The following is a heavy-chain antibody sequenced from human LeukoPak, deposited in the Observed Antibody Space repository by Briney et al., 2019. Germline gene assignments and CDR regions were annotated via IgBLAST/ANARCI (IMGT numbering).Heavy chain of an antibody. Sequence: TSETLSLTCAVSGYSISSGYYWGWIRQPPGKGLEWIGSIYHSGSTYYNPSLKSRVTISVDTSKNQFSLKLNSVTAADTAVYYGARQPKIAVAENWGQGTLVTVSS. J-gene: IGHJ4*02. CDR1: GYSISSGYY. CDR3: ARQPKIAVAEN. CDR2: IYHSGST. D-gene: IGHD6-19*01. V-gene: IGHV4-38-2*01.